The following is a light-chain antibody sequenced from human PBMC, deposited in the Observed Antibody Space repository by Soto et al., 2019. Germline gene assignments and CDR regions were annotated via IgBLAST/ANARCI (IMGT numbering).Light chain of an antibody. V-gene: IGKV3-11*01. Sequence: EIVLTQPPATLPVSAGEGATHSCSARPTVNNYLTLFQQKAGQAPSLLIYDASNRATGIPARFSGSRSGTDFTLTISSLEPEDFAVYYCQQRSNWPPLTFGGGTKVEIK. CDR3: QQRSNWPPLT. J-gene: IGKJ4*01. CDR1: PTVNNY. CDR2: DAS.